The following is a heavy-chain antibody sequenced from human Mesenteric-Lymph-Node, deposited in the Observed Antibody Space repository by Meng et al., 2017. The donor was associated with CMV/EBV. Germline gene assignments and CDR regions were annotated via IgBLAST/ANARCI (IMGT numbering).Heavy chain of an antibody. CDR2: IYPGDSDT. CDR3: ARHIVVVPTAIFDGTRGGDAFDI. J-gene: IGHJ3*02. D-gene: IGHD2-2*02. Sequence: KVSCKGSGYSFTNYWIGWVRQMPGKGLEWMGIIYPGDSDTIYSPSFQGQVTISADKSINTAYLQWSSLKASDTAMYYCARHIVVVPTAIFDGTRGGDAFDIWGRGTMVTVSS. V-gene: IGHV5-51*01. CDR1: GYSFTNYW.